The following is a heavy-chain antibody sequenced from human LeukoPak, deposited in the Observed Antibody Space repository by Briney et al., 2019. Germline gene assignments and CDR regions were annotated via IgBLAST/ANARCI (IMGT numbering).Heavy chain of an antibody. V-gene: IGHV3-48*04. J-gene: IGHJ6*02. Sequence: GGSLRLSCAASGFTFSSYSMNWVRQAPGKGLEWVSYISSSSSTIYYADSVKGRFTISRDNAKNSLYLQMNSLRAEDTAVYYCAREKSRDGYNPLGYYGMDVWGQGTTVTVSS. CDR1: GFTFSSYS. CDR2: ISSSSSTI. D-gene: IGHD5-24*01. CDR3: AREKSRDGYNPLGYYGMDV.